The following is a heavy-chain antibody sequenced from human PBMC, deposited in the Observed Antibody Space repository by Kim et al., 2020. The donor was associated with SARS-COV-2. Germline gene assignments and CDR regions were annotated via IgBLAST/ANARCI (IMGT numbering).Heavy chain of an antibody. D-gene: IGHD3-9*01. CDR3: TRDLTPGGADV. J-gene: IGHJ6*02. Sequence: TGKADSGKGRFTLSRDKAKNSLYLQMNRLRPEDTAFYDCTRDLTPGGADVWGQGTMVTVSS. V-gene: IGHV3-20*01. CDR2: T.